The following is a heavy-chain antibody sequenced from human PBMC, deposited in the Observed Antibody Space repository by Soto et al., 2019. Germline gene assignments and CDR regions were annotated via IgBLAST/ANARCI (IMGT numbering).Heavy chain of an antibody. CDR3: ARVGEIWMVRGVEVWFDP. J-gene: IGHJ5*02. V-gene: IGHV1-18*01. Sequence: ASVKVSCKASGYTFTSYGISWVRQAPGQGLEWMGWISAYNGNTNYAQKLQGRVTMTTDTSTSTAYMELRSLRSDDTAVYYCARVGEIWMVRGVEVWFDPWGQGTLVTAPQ. CDR1: GYTFTSYG. CDR2: ISAYNGNT. D-gene: IGHD3-10*01.